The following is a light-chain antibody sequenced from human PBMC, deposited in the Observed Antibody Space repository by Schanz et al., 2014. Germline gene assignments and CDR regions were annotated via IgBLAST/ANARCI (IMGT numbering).Light chain of an antibody. CDR2: GAS. Sequence: EIVLTQSPDTLSVSPGERATLSCRASESVSSNLAWYQQKPGQAPRLLIYGASTRATGLPARFSGSGSGTDFTLTISSLQSKVFAVYYCQQYGSSPPLTFGGGTKVEIK. CDR3: QQYGSSPPLT. V-gene: IGKV3-15*01. J-gene: IGKJ4*01. CDR1: ESVSSN.